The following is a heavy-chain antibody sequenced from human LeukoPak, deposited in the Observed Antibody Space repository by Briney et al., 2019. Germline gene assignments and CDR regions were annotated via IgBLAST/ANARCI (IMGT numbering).Heavy chain of an antibody. D-gene: IGHD6-13*01. CDR1: GGSISSYY. V-gene: IGHV4-59*01. CDR3: ARDLRSSSYGMDV. J-gene: IGHJ6*02. Sequence: SETLSLTCTVSGGSISSYYWSWIRQPPGKGPEWIGYTYYSGSTNYNPSLKSRVTISVDTSKNQFSLKLSSVTAADTAVYYCARDLRSSSYGMDVWGQGTTVTVSS. CDR2: TYYSGST.